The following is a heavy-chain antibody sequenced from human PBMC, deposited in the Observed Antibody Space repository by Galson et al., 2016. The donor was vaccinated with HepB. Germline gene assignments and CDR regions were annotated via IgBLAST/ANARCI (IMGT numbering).Heavy chain of an antibody. CDR2: IYWDDHK. D-gene: IGHD3-3*01. CDR3: VHSGVTFSGVIRHNWFDS. Sequence: PALVKPTQTLTLTCTFSGFSLTTSGVGVGWIRQPPGKALEWRALIYWDDHKRYSPSLKSRLTITKGTSKNQVVLTMTNMDPVDTATYYCVHSGVTFSGVIRHNWFDSWGQGTLVTVSS. J-gene: IGHJ5*01. CDR1: GFSLTTSGVG. V-gene: IGHV2-5*02.